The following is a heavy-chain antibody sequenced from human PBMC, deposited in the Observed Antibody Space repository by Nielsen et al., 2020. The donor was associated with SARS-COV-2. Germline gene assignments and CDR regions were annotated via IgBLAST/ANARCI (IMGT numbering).Heavy chain of an antibody. D-gene: IGHD3-16*02. Sequence: GSLRLSCAASGFTFSSYGMHWVRQAPGKGLEWVAVIWYDGSNKYYADSVKGRFTISRDNSKNTLYLQMNSLRAEDTAVYYCAGHLSWYGMDVWGQGTTVTVSS. V-gene: IGHV3-33*01. CDR2: IWYDGSNK. J-gene: IGHJ6*02. CDR3: AGHLSWYGMDV. CDR1: GFTFSSYG.